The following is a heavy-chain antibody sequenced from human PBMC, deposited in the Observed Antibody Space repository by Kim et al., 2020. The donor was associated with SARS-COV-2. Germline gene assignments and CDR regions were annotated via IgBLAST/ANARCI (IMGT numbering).Heavy chain of an antibody. CDR1: GFTFGDYA. Sequence: GGSLRLSCTASGFTFGDYAMSWFRQAPGKGLEWVGFIRSKAYGGTTEYAASVKGRFTISRDDSKSIAYLQMNSLKTEDTAVYYCTRDQVGGGSDYYYYGMDVWGQGTTVTVSS. CDR3: TRDQVGGGSDYYYYGMDV. D-gene: IGHD2-15*01. V-gene: IGHV3-49*03. J-gene: IGHJ6*02. CDR2: IRSKAYGGTT.